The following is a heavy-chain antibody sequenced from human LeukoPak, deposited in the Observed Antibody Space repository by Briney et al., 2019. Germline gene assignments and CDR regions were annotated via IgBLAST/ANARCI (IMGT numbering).Heavy chain of an antibody. Sequence: SQTLSLTCAISGDSTFTNNVAWNWIRQSPSRGLEWLGRTYYRSKWSFDYAVSVKGRITINADTSKNQFSLQLSSVTPEDTAVYYCARGKYTSFDNWGQGTLVTVSS. CDR2: TYYRSKWSF. V-gene: IGHV6-1*01. CDR3: ARGKYTSFDN. J-gene: IGHJ4*02. D-gene: IGHD6-6*01. CDR1: GDSTFTNNVA.